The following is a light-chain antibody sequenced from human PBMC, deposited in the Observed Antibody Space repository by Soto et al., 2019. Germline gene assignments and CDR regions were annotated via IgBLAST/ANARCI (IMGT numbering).Light chain of an antibody. CDR3: SSYTSSSPFYV. J-gene: IGLJ1*01. Sequence: QSMLTQPASVSGCPGQSITISCTGTSSDVGGYNYVSWYQQHPGKAPKLMIYEVSNRPSGVSNRFSGSKSGNTASLTISGLQAEDEADYYCSSYTSSSPFYVFGTGTKVTVL. CDR2: EVS. CDR1: SSDVGGYNY. V-gene: IGLV2-14*01.